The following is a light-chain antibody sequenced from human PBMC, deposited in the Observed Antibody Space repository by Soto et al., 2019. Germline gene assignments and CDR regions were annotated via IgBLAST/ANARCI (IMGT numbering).Light chain of an antibody. CDR2: EVT. CDR1: SSDVGGYNY. CDR3: GSYAPSNNVI. J-gene: IGLJ2*01. V-gene: IGLV2-8*01. Sequence: QSALTQPPSASASPGQSVTISCTGTSSDVGGYNYVSWYQYHPGKAPKLLIYEVTKRPSGVPDRFSGSKSGNTASLTVSGLQAEDDADYYCGSYAPSNNVIFGGGTKLTVL.